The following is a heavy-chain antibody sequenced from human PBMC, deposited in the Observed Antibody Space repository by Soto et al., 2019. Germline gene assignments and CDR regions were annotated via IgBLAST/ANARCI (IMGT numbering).Heavy chain of an antibody. D-gene: IGHD2-15*01. CDR1: GGTFSSYA. J-gene: IGHJ3*02. CDR2: IIPIFGTA. V-gene: IGHV1-69*12. Sequence: QVQLVQSGAEVKKPGSSVKVSCKASGGTFSSYAISWVRQAPGQGLEWMGGIIPIFGTANYAQKFQGRVTITADESTSTAYMELSSLRSEDTAVCYCATDCSGGSCYVDRAFDIWGQGTMVTVSS. CDR3: ATDCSGGSCYVDRAFDI.